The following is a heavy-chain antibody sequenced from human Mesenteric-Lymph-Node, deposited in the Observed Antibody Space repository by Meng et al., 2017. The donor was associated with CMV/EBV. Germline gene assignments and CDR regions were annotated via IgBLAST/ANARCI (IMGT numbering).Heavy chain of an antibody. D-gene: IGHD1-26*01. CDR2: IIPIFGTA. J-gene: IGHJ4*02. Sequence: KACGGTFSSYAISWVRQAPGQGLEWMGGIIPIFGTANYAQKFQGRVTITTDESTSTAYMELSSLRSEDTAVYYCARGVGSYYWYYFDYWGQGTLVTVSS. CDR1: GGTFSSYA. V-gene: IGHV1-69*05. CDR3: ARGVGSYYWYYFDY.